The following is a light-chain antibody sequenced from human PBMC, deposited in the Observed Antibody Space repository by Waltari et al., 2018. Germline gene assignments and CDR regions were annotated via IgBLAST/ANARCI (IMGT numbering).Light chain of an antibody. CDR3: QQYDNWPLYT. Sequence: EIVMTQSPATLSVSPGERATLSCRASPSVSNNLAWYQQKPGQAPRLLIYGASTRATGIPARFSGSGSGTEFTLSISSLQSEDFAIYFCQQYDNWPLYTFGQGTKLEIK. J-gene: IGKJ2*01. CDR1: PSVSNN. CDR2: GAS. V-gene: IGKV3-15*01.